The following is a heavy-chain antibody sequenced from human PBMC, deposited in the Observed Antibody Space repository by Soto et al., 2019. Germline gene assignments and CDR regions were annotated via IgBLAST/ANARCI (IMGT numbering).Heavy chain of an antibody. D-gene: IGHD3-16*01. J-gene: IGHJ5*02. V-gene: IGHV1-18*01. CDR2: ISAYNYNT. CDR3: ARMATFGSSNWVDP. Sequence: ASVQVSCKASGYTFHNYGVNWVRQAPGHGLEWMGRISAYNYNTHYAQNFEGRVTMTTDTSTSTAYMELRSLKSDDTAIYYCARMATFGSSNWVDPWGQGNLVTVYS. CDR1: GYTFHNYG.